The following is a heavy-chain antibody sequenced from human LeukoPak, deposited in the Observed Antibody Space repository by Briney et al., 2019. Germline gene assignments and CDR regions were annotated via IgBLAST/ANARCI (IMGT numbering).Heavy chain of an antibody. CDR3: ASGSSSRGALFDY. Sequence: PGGSLRLSCAASGFTFSSYAMTWVRQAPGKGLEWVSVIYSGGSTYYADSVRGRFTISRDDSKNTLYLQMNSLGVEDTAVYYCASGSSSRGALFDYWGQGTLVTVSS. CDR2: IYSGGST. D-gene: IGHD6-13*01. CDR1: GFTFSSYA. V-gene: IGHV3-66*01. J-gene: IGHJ4*02.